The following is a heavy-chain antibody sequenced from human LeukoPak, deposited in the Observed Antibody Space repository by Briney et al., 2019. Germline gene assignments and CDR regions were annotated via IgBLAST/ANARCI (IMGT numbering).Heavy chain of an antibody. J-gene: IGHJ4*02. CDR2: ISPYNGNT. CDR3: ARDGHRWIQLWIFDY. CDR1: GYTFTTYG. D-gene: IGHD5-18*01. V-gene: IGHV1-18*01. Sequence: GASVKVSCKASGYTFTTYGISWVRQAPGQGLEWMGWISPYNGNTNYAQKLQGRVTMTTDTSTSTAYMELRSLRSDDTAVYYCARDGHRWIQLWIFDYWGQGTLVTVSS.